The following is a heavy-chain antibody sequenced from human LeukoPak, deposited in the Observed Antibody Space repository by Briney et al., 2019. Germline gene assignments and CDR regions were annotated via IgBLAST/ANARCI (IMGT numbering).Heavy chain of an antibody. CDR3: AENTAMAGNDWFDP. D-gene: IGHD5-18*01. J-gene: IGHJ5*02. CDR2: ISYDGSNK. CDR1: GFTFSSYG. Sequence: GRSLRLSCAASGFTFSSYGMHWVRQAPGKGLEWVAVISYDGSNKYYADSVKGRFTISRDNSKNTLYLQMYSLRAEDTAVYYCAENTAMAGNDWFDPWGQGTLVTVPS. V-gene: IGHV3-30*18.